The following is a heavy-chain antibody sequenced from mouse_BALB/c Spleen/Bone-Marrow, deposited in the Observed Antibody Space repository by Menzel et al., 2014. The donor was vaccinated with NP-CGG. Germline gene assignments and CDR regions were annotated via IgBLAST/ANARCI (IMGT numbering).Heavy chain of an antibody. CDR2: ISSGGSYT. J-gene: IGHJ3*01. CDR3: ARRDYDYDGPWFAY. CDR1: GFTFSSYG. D-gene: IGHD2-4*01. V-gene: IGHV5-6*01. Sequence: VQLKESGGDLVKPGGSLELSCAASGFTFSSYGVSWVRQTPDKRLEWVATISSGGSYTYYPDSVKGRFTISRDNAKNTMCLQMSSLKSEDTAMYYCARRDYDYDGPWFAYWGQGTLVTVSA.